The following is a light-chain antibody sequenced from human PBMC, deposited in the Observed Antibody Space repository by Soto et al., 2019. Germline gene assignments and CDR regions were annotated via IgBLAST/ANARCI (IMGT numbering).Light chain of an antibody. CDR2: GAS. V-gene: IGKV3D-15*01. Sequence: EIVLTQSPATLSVSAGERVTLSCRASQSVSDNLAWYRQKPGQAPRLLIYGASIRATDIPARFSGSGSGTEFSLTISSLQSEDFAVYYCQQYNDWPLTFGGGTKVDI. CDR3: QQYNDWPLT. J-gene: IGKJ4*01. CDR1: QSVSDN.